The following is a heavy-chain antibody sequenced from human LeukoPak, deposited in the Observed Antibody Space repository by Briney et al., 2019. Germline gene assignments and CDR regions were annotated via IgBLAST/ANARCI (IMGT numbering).Heavy chain of an antibody. J-gene: IGHJ4*02. CDR2: ISSSSSTI. V-gene: IGHV3-48*01. CDR3: AKDQTIAIFGVVTY. D-gene: IGHD3-3*01. Sequence: SGGSLRLSCAASGFTFSSYSMNWVRQAPGKGLEWVSYISSSSSTIYYADSVKGRFTISRDNSKNTLYLQMNSLRAEDTAVYYCAKDQTIAIFGVVTYWGQGTLVTVSS. CDR1: GFTFSSYS.